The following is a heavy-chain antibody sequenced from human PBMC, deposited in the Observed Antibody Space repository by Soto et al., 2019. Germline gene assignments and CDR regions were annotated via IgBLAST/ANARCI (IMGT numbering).Heavy chain of an antibody. Sequence: EVQLVESGGGLVQPGGSLRLSCAASGFIFSDYYMDWVRQAPGKGLQWIARIKNRRSSYTLEYAGSVEGRFTISRDDLKNSLYLQMNSLKTGNPAVYFCGRARSGYPIDRWGRGTLGTVSS. CDR3: GRARSGYPIDR. J-gene: IGHJ4*02. V-gene: IGHV3-72*01. CDR1: GFIFSDYY. CDR2: IKNRRSSYTL. D-gene: IGHD3-22*01.